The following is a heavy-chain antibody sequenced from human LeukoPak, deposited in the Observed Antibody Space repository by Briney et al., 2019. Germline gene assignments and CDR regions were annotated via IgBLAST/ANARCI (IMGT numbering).Heavy chain of an antibody. CDR2: ISGSGGST. CDR1: GFTFSSYA. J-gene: IGHJ6*02. D-gene: IGHD6-13*01. Sequence: GGSLRLSCAASGFTFSSYAMSWVRQAPGKGLEWVSAISGSGGSTYYADSVKGRFTISRDNSKNTLYLQMNSLRAEDTAVYYCARSKGRIAAAGTNYYYGMDVWGQGTTVTVSS. CDR3: ARSKGRIAAAGTNYYYGMDV. V-gene: IGHV3-23*01.